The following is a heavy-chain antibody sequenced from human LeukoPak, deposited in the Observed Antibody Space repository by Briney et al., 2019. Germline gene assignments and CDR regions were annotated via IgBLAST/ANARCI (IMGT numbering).Heavy chain of an antibody. CDR2: IYHSGST. Sequence: SETLSLTCTVSGYSISSGYYWGWIRQPPGKGLEWIGSIYHSGSTYYNPSLKSRVTISVDTSKNQFSLKLTSVTAADTAVYYCARALRTLNYYYYMDVWGKGTTVTISS. J-gene: IGHJ6*03. D-gene: IGHD2-2*01. V-gene: IGHV4-38-2*02. CDR1: GYSISSGYY. CDR3: ARALRTLNYYYYMDV.